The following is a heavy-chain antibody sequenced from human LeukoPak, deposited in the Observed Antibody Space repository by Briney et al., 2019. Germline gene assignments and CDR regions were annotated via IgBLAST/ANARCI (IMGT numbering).Heavy chain of an antibody. J-gene: IGHJ4*02. CDR1: GGSISSYY. CDR3: ARSGRGSSAGFDY. V-gene: IGHV4-59*01. D-gene: IGHD3-10*01. CDR2: IYYSGST. Sequence: SETLSLTCTVSGGSISSYYWSWIRQPPGKGLEWIGYIYYSGSTNYTPSLKSRVTISVDTSKNQFSLKLNSVTAADTAVYYCARSGRGSSAGFDYWSQGTLVTVSS.